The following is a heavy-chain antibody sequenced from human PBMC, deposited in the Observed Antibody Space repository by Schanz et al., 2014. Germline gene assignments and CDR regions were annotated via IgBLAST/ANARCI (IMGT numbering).Heavy chain of an antibody. J-gene: IGHJ4*02. CDR2: ISSKGDMT. CDR3: AKDPRGDKNDRAYYFDY. Sequence: EVQLVESGGGLVQPGGSLRLSCAASGFTFSTSTMHWVRQAPGKGLEYVSSISSKGDMTFYGNSVKGRFTISRDNSENTLYLQMSSLRVEDTAVYYCAKDPRGDKNDRAYYFDYWGQGTLVSVSS. CDR1: GFTFSTST. D-gene: IGHD3-10*01. V-gene: IGHV3-64*01.